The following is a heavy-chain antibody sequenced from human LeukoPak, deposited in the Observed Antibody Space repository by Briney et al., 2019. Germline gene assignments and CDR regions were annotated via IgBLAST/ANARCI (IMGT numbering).Heavy chain of an antibody. V-gene: IGHV1-69*04. CDR2: IIPILGIA. D-gene: IGHD2-2*01. Sequence: SVKVSCKASGGTFSSYTISWVRQAPGQGLEWMGRIIPILGIANYAQKFQGRVTITADKSTSTAYMELSSLRSEDTAMYYCARDPCSSTSCSGYWGQGTLVTVSS. CDR3: ARDPCSSTSCSGY. J-gene: IGHJ4*02. CDR1: GGTFSSYT.